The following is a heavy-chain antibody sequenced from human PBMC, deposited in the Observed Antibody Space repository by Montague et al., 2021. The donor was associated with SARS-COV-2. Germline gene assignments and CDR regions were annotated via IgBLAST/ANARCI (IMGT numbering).Heavy chain of an antibody. D-gene: IGHD3-3*01. CDR3: ARFWSGYVDK. V-gene: IGHV4-59*01. CDR2: IYYTGET. J-gene: IGHJ4*02. Sequence: SETLSLTCSFSGGSIRSYYWSWIRLPPGKALERHGYIYYTGETTHNSSLKSRVTISVDTSRSQFSLRLTSVTAADTAVYFCARFWSGYVDKWSQGTLVTVSS. CDR1: GGSIRSYY.